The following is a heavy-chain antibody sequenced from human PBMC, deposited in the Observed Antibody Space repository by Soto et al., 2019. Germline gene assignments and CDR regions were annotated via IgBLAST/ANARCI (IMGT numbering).Heavy chain of an antibody. J-gene: IGHJ4*02. V-gene: IGHV3-7*01. Sequence: GGSLRLSCAASGFAFSRYWMSWVRQAPGKGLEWVANIKEDGTEKYYVDSVKGRFTISRDNAKNSLYLQMSSLRAEDTAVYYCASLIRTSEVAPRYSGQAPLVTVSS. CDR2: IKEDGTEK. CDR3: ASLIRTSEVAPRY. CDR1: GFAFSRYW. D-gene: IGHD5-12*01.